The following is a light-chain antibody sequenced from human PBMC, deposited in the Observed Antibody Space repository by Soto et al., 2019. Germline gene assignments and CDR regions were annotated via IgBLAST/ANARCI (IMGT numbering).Light chain of an antibody. CDR2: EVV. J-gene: IGLJ1*01. Sequence: QSVLAQPPSASGSPGQSVTISCTGTKNDIGVYDFVSWYQHHPGKAPRLIIYEVVQRPSGVPDRFSGSKSGNTASLTVSGLQAADEADYYCSSYTSTNTPYVFGTGTKV. V-gene: IGLV2-8*01. CDR1: KNDIGVYDF. CDR3: SSYTSTNTPYV.